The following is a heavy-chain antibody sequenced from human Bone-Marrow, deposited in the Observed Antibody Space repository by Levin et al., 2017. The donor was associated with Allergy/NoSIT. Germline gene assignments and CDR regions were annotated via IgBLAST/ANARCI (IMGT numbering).Heavy chain of an antibody. J-gene: IGHJ4*02. D-gene: IGHD3-3*01. CDR2: ISYHGIVK. Sequence: HPGESLKISCAASGFTFGSYALHWVRQAPGKGLEWVAVISYHGIVKYYADSMKGRFTISRDNSKNTLYLQMSSLRDEDTAVYYCARDGGDFWSDSYTTYYFDYWGQGTLVSVSS. V-gene: IGHV3-30-3*01. CDR3: ARDGGDFWSDSYTTYYFDY. CDR1: GFTFGSYA.